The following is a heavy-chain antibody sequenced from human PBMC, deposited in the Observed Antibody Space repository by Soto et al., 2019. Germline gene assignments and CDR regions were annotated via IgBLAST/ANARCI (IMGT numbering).Heavy chain of an antibody. CDR1: GFTFSSYA. J-gene: IGHJ1*01. CDR2: ISYDGSNK. Sequence: QVQLVESGGGVVQPGRSLRLSCAASGFTFSSYAMHWVRQAPGKVLEWVAVISYDGSNKYYADSVKGRFTISRDNSKNTLYLQMNSLRAEDTAVYYCAREGGWGQGTLVTVSS. V-gene: IGHV3-30-3*01. CDR3: AREGG. D-gene: IGHD3-16*01.